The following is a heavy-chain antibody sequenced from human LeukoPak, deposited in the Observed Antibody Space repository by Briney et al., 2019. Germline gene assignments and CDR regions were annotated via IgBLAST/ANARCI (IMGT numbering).Heavy chain of an antibody. CDR1: GYTFTGYY. CDR3: ARVGLWFGAQNYYYYGMDV. CDR2: INPDNGGT. D-gene: IGHD3-10*01. V-gene: IGHV1-2*02. J-gene: IGHJ6*02. Sequence: ASVKVSCKASGYTFTGYYIHWVRQAPGQGLEWMGWINPDNGGTKYAQKFQGRVTMTSDTSISTAYMDLSRLTSDDTAMYYCARVGLWFGAQNYYYYGMDVWGQGTTVTVSS.